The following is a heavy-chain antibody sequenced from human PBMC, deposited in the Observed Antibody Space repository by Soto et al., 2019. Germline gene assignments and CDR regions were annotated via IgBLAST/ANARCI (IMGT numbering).Heavy chain of an antibody. CDR1: GYTFTSYD. CDR2: MNPNSGNT. Sequence: ASVKVSCKASGYTFTSYDINWVLQATGQGLEWMGWMNPNSGNTGYAQKFQGRVTMTRNTSISTAYMELSSLRSEDTAVYYCARVVGCSGGSCYLIFDIWGQGTMVTVS. J-gene: IGHJ3*02. D-gene: IGHD2-15*01. CDR3: ARVVGCSGGSCYLIFDI. V-gene: IGHV1-8*01.